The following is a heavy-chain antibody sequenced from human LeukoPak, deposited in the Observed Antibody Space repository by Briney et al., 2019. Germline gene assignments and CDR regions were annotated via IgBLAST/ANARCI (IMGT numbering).Heavy chain of an antibody. J-gene: IGHJ4*02. D-gene: IGHD4-23*01. CDR3: FLWDTVVSRGY. CDR2: ISHSGST. Sequence: SETLSLTCAVYGGSFSGYYCHWIRQPPGKGLEWIGEISHSGSTKYYPSLKSRVTISVDTSNNQFSLKLSSATAADTAVYYCFLWDTVVSRGYWGQGTLVTVSS. CDR1: GGSFSGYY. V-gene: IGHV4-34*01.